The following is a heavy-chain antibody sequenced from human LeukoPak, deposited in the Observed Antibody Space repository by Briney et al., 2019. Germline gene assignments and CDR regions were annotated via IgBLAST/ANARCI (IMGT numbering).Heavy chain of an antibody. CDR2: ISSSSSYI. Sequence: GGSLRLSCAASGFIFSRYNMNWFRQAPGEGLEWVSSISSSSSYIYYADSVKGRFTISRDNAKNSLYLQMNSLRAVDTAVYYCARAQYSSSSEFDYWGQGTLVTVSS. CDR3: ARAQYSSSSEFDY. CDR1: GFIFSRYN. D-gene: IGHD6-6*01. V-gene: IGHV3-21*01. J-gene: IGHJ4*02.